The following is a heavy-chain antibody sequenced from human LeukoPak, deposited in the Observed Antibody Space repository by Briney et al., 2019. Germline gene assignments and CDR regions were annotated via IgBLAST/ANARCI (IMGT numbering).Heavy chain of an antibody. J-gene: IGHJ4*02. D-gene: IGHD3-22*01. Sequence: GASVKVSCKVSGYTLTELSLHWVRQAPGKGLEWMGGFDPEDGETIYAQKFQGRVTMTEDTSTDTAYMELSSLRSEDTAVYYCATEAKTYYYDSSGYYPYYFDYWGQGTLVTVSS. CDR1: GYTLTELS. CDR3: ATEAKTYYYDSSGYYPYYFDY. V-gene: IGHV1-24*01. CDR2: FDPEDGET.